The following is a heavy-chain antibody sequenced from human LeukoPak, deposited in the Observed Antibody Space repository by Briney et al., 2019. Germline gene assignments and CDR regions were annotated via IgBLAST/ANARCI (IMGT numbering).Heavy chain of an antibody. Sequence: AGGSLRLSCAASGFTFSSYSMNWVRQAPGKGLEWVSYISSSSSTIYYADSVKGRFTISRDNAKNSLYLQMNSLRAEDTAVYYCARGWSGWFGELIAFDIWGQGTMVTVSS. D-gene: IGHD3-10*01. CDR3: ARGWSGWFGELIAFDI. J-gene: IGHJ3*02. CDR2: ISSSSSTI. CDR1: GFTFSSYS. V-gene: IGHV3-48*04.